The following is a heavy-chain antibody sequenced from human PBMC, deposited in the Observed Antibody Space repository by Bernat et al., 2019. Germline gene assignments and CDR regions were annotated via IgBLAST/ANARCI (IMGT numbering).Heavy chain of an antibody. CDR1: GGSISSSSYY. Sequence: QLQLQESGPGLVKPSETLSLTCTVSGGSISSSSYYWGWIRQPPGKGLVWIGEIYHSGSTNYNPSLKSRVTISVDKSKNQFSLKLSSVTAADTAVYYCARDIAYSSSCYDYYYGMDVWGQGTTVTVSS. V-gene: IGHV4-39*07. D-gene: IGHD6-13*01. CDR3: ARDIAYSSSCYDYYYGMDV. CDR2: IYHSGST. J-gene: IGHJ6*02.